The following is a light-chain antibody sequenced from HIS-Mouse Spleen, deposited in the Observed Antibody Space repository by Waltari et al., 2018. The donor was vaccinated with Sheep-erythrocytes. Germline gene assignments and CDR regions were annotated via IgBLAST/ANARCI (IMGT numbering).Light chain of an antibody. J-gene: IGLJ2*01. CDR2: NNN. Sequence: QSVLTQPPSVSAAPGQKVTISCSGSSSNIGNNYVSWYQQLPGKAPKLRIYNNNKRPSGIPDRFSGSKSGTSATLGITGLQTGDEADYYCGTWDSSLSAGVFGGGTKLTVL. CDR3: GTWDSSLSAGV. V-gene: IGLV1-51*01. CDR1: SSNIGNNY.